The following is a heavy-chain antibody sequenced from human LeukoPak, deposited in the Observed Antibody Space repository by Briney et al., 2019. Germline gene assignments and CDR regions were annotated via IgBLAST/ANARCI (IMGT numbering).Heavy chain of an antibody. CDR3: ARAIVGFDAFDI. V-gene: IGHV3-21*01. Sequence: GGSLRLSCAASGFTFLSYSMNWVRQAAGKGLEGVSSISSSSSYIYYADSVKGRFTISRDNAKNSLYLQMNSLRAEDTAVYYCARAIVGFDAFDIWGQGTMVTVSS. J-gene: IGHJ3*02. CDR1: GFTFLSYS. D-gene: IGHD2-21*01. CDR2: ISSSSSYI.